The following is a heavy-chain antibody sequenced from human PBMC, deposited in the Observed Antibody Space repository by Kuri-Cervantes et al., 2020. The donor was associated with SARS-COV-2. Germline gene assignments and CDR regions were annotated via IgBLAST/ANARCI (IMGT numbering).Heavy chain of an antibody. Sequence: SVKVSCKASGYTFTSYAMHWVRQAPGQRLEWMGWINAGNGNTKYSQKFQGRVTITRDTSASTAYMELSSLRSEDTAVYYCATHDSRGYYYDYWGQGTLATVSS. D-gene: IGHD3-22*01. CDR1: GYTFTSYA. J-gene: IGHJ4*02. V-gene: IGHV1-3*01. CDR2: INAGNGNT. CDR3: ATHDSRGYYYDY.